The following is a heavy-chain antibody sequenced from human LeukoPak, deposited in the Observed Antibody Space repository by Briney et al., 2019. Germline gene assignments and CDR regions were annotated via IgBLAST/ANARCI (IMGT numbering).Heavy chain of an antibody. CDR3: ARDIHLGGRGVPDY. CDR2: IWYDGSDR. CDR1: GFTFSSYG. V-gene: IGHV3-33*01. Sequence: PGRSLRLSCAASGFTFSSYGMHWVRQAPGKGLEWVAVIWYDGSDRYYVDSVKGRFTISRDNSKNTLYLQMNSLRAEDTAVYYCARDIHLGGRGVPDYWGQGTLVTVSS. D-gene: IGHD3-16*01. J-gene: IGHJ4*02.